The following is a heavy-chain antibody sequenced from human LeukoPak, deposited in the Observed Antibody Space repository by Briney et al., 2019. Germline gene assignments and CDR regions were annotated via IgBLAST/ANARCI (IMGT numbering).Heavy chain of an antibody. CDR3: ARDQWYCSGGSCLYNWFDP. J-gene: IGHJ5*02. CDR1: GGSISSYY. D-gene: IGHD2-15*01. Sequence: PSETLSLTCTVSGGSISSYYWSWIRQPAGKGLEWIGRIYTSGSTNYIPSLKSRVTMSVDTSKNQFSLKLSSVTAADTAVYYCARDQWYCSGGSCLYNWFDPWGQGTLVTVSS. CDR2: IYTSGST. V-gene: IGHV4-4*07.